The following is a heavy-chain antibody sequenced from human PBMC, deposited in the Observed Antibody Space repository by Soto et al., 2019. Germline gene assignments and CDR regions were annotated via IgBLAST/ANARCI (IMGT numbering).Heavy chain of an antibody. CDR2: TSYDGSQT. CDR3: GKGSGTSAFYGGDA. V-gene: IGHV3-30*18. CDR1: GFSFRYYG. J-gene: IGHJ6*02. Sequence: QVHLVESGGGEVQPGRSLRLSCVVSGFSFRYYGMHWVRQAPGKGLEWVAVTSYDGSQTYHADSVKGRFTISRDNSQNTLFRQMNSLRPADTAVYYCGKGSGTSAFYGGDAWGQGPTVTVSS. D-gene: IGHD1-1*01.